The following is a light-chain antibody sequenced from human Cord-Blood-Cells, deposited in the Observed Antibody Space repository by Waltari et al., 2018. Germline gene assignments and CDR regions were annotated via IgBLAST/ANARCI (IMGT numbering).Light chain of an antibody. CDR2: GKN. CDR1: SLRSYY. J-gene: IGLJ2*01. Sequence: SSELTQDPAVSVALGQTVRITCQGDSLRSYYASWYQQKPGQAPGLVIYGKNNRPAGIPDRFAGSSSGNPASLTITGAQAEDEADYYCNSRDSSGNHVVFGGGTKLTVL. V-gene: IGLV3-19*01. CDR3: NSRDSSGNHVV.